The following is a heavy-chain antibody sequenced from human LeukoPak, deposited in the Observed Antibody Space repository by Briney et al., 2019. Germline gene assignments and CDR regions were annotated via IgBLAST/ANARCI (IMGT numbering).Heavy chain of an antibody. CDR3: ARGGLVYSYSSSWYVARNWFDP. CDR1: GGSISSGRYY. CDR2: IYTSGST. V-gene: IGHV4-61*02. D-gene: IGHD6-13*01. Sequence: SETLSLTCTVSGGSISSGRYYWSWIRQPAGKGLEWIGRIYTSGSTNYNPSLKSRVTISVDTSKNQFSLKLSSVTAADTAVYYCARGGLVYSYSSSWYVARNWFDPWGQGTLVTVSS. J-gene: IGHJ5*02.